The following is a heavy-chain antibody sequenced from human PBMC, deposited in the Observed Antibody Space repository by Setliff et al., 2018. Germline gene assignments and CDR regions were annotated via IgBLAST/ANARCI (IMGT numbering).Heavy chain of an antibody. V-gene: IGHV3-7*01. CDR2: IKQDGSEK. CDR3: ARDGGEY. J-gene: IGHJ4*02. Sequence: PGGSLRLSCAASGFAFSNYEMNWVRQAPGKGLEWVANIKQDGSEKYYVDSVKGRFTISRDNAKNSLYLQMNSLRAEDTAVYYCARDGGEYWGQGTLVTVSS. D-gene: IGHD3-16*01. CDR1: GFAFSNYE.